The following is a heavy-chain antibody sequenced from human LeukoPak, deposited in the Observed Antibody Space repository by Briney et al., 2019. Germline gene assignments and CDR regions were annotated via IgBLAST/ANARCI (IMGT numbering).Heavy chain of an antibody. V-gene: IGHV3-21*01. J-gene: IGHJ1*01. D-gene: IGHD6-6*01. CDR3: ARDLSSSSTAYFQH. CDR2: ISSRSNYI. Sequence: AVSLSFNCAAYGFTFSSYTMNWLRQVQGKGPEWVSTISSRSNYIYYAGSVKGRFTISRDNAKNSLYLQMNSLRAEDTAVYYCARDLSSSSTAYFQHWGQGALVTVSS. CDR1: GFTFSSYT.